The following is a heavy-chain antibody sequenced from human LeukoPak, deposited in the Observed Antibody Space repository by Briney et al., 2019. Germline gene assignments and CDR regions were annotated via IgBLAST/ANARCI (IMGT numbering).Heavy chain of an antibody. J-gene: IGHJ3*02. D-gene: IGHD5-12*01. CDR3: ARVRATDAFDI. V-gene: IGHV4-59*08. Sequence: PSETLSLTCTVSGGSISSYYWSWIRQPPGKGLEWIGYIYYSGSTNYNPSLKSRVTISVDTSKDQFSLKLSSVTAADTAVYYCARVRATDAFDIWGQGTMVTVSS. CDR2: IYYSGST. CDR1: GGSISSYY.